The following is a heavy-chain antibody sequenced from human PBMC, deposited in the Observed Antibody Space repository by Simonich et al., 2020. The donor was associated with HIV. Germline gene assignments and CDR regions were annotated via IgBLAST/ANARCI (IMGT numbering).Heavy chain of an antibody. V-gene: IGHV4-34*04. CDR2: INHSGIT. CDR1: GGSFSGYY. D-gene: IGHD3-3*01. J-gene: IGHJ4*02. CDR3: ARRDRELILYFDY. Sequence: QVQLQQWGAGLLKPSETLSLTCAVYGGSFSGYYWSWIRQPPGKGLGWIGEINHSGITNNKSSLNSRATISVYKSKNQFSLKLSSVTAADTAIYYCARRDRELILYFDYWGQGNLVTVSS.